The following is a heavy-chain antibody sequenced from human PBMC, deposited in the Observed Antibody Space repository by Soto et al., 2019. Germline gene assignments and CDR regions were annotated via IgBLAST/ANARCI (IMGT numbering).Heavy chain of an antibody. Sequence: PGGSLRLSCAASGFTFSSYWMSWVRQVPGKGLEWVANIKQDGSEKYYVDSVKGRFTISRDNAKNSLYLQMNSLRAEDTAVYYCARDTGGTYSNSWPDYWGQGTLVTVSS. CDR1: GFTFSSYW. CDR2: IKQDGSEK. D-gene: IGHD6-13*01. J-gene: IGHJ4*02. V-gene: IGHV3-7*03. CDR3: ARDTGGTYSNSWPDY.